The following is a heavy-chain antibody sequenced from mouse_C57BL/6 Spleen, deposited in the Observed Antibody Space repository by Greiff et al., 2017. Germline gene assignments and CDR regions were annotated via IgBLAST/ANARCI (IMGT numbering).Heavy chain of an antibody. V-gene: IGHV1-4*01. CDR3: ARYEGTGYFDY. CDR1: GYTFTSYT. D-gene: IGHD4-1*01. CDR2: INPSSGYT. Sequence: QVHVKQSGAELARPGASVKMSCKASGYTFTSYTMHWVKQRPGQGLEWIGYINPSSGYTKYNQKFKDKATLTADKSSSTAYMQLSSLTSEDSAVYYCARYEGTGYFDYWGQGTTLTVSS. J-gene: IGHJ2*01.